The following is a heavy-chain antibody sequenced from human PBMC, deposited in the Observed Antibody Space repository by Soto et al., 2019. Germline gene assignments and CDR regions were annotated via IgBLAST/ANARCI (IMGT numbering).Heavy chain of an antibody. V-gene: IGHV4-61*01. Sequence: SETLSLTCTVSGGPVSSGSYYWSWIRQPPGKGLEWIGYIYYSGSTNYNPSLKSRVTISVDTSKNQFSLKLSSVTAADTAVYYCARASGTVIMGYYYGMDVWGQGTTVTVSS. CDR1: GGPVSSGSYY. CDR3: ARASGTVIMGYYYGMDV. CDR2: IYYSGST. D-gene: IGHD1-1*01. J-gene: IGHJ6*02.